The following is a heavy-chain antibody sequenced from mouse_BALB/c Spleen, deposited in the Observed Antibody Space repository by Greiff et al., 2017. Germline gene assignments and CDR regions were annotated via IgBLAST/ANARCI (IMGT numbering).Heavy chain of an antibody. CDR3: ARNGGDYDGYYLDY. J-gene: IGHJ2*01. V-gene: IGHV2-4-1*01. CDR1: GFSLTSYG. CDR2: IWSGGST. D-gene: IGHD2-3*01. Sequence: VQLQESGPGLVQPSQSLSITCTVSGFSLTSYGVHWVRQSPGKGLEWLGVIWSGGSTDYNAAFISRLSISKDNSKSQVFFKMNSLQADDTAIYYCARNGGDYDGYYLDYWGQGTTLTVSS.